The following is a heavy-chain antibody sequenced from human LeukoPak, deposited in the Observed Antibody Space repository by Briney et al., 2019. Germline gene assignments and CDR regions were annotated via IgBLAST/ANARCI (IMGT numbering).Heavy chain of an antibody. D-gene: IGHD6-13*01. CDR3: ARGSWYGDFDY. V-gene: IGHV3-7*01. J-gene: IGHJ4*02. CDR2: IKQDGSEK. Sequence: GGSLRLSCAASGFTFSSYWISWVRQAPGKGLEWVANIKQDGSEKYYVDSVKGRFTISRDNAKNSLYLQMNSLRAEDTAVYYCARGSWYGDFDYWGQGTLVTVSS. CDR1: GFTFSSYW.